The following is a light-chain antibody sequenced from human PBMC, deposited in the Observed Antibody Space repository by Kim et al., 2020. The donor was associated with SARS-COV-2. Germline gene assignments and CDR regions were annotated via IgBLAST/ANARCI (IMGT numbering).Light chain of an antibody. CDR1: SSNIGRNY. V-gene: IGLV1-47*01. Sequence: PGQQVTISCSGSSSNIGRNYVYWYQRLPGTAPNLLIYKNKQRPAGVPDRCSGSKSGTSASLAISGLRSEDEADYYCAAWDDSLSVVFGGGTQLTVL. CDR2: KNK. CDR3: AAWDDSLSVV. J-gene: IGLJ2*01.